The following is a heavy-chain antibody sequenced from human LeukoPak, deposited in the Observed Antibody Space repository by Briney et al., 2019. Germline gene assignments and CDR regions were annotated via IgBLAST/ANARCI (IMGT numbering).Heavy chain of an antibody. Sequence: GGSLRLSCAASGFTFSSYTMSSVRPAPGKGLEWVSAISGSGGSTYYADFVKGRFTISRDNSKNTLYLQMNSLRAEDTAVYYCAKLAYCGGDCEDDAFDIWGQGTMVTVSS. CDR3: AKLAYCGGDCEDDAFDI. CDR2: ISGSGGST. CDR1: GFTFSSYT. V-gene: IGHV3-23*01. D-gene: IGHD2-21*01. J-gene: IGHJ3*02.